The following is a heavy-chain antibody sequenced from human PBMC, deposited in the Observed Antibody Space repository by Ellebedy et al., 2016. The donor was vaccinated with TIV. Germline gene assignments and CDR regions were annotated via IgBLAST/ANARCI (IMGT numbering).Heavy chain of an antibody. D-gene: IGHD3-16*02. CDR3: ARVSFDAFDA. CDR1: GSSVSSHNNY. J-gene: IGHJ3*01. Sequence: MPSETLSLTCNVSGSSVSSHNNYWTRIRQPPGRGLEWIGYIYYITNTNYSRSLKSRVSISLDTSQNQFFLNLRSVTAADTAVYYCARVSFDAFDAWGQGTLVTVSS. V-gene: IGHV4-61*01. CDR2: IYYITNT.